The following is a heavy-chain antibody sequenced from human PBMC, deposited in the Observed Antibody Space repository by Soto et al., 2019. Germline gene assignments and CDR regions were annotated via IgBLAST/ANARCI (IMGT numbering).Heavy chain of an antibody. CDR1: GGSISSSSYY. V-gene: IGHV4-39*01. CDR3: AKGGYCGGDCYLAVDWYFDL. J-gene: IGHJ2*01. Sequence: QLQLQESGPGLVKPSETLSLTCTVSGGSISSSSYYWGWIRQPPGKGLEWIGSIYYSGSTYYNPSLKSRVTISADTSKNQFSLKLSSVTAADTAVYYCAKGGYCGGDCYLAVDWYFDLWGRGTLVTVSS. CDR2: IYYSGST. D-gene: IGHD2-21*02.